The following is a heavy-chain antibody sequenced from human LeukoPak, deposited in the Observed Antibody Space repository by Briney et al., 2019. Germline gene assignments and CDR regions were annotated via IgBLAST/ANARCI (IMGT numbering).Heavy chain of an antibody. V-gene: IGHV1-69*06. J-gene: IGHJ4*02. CDR3: ARGDYGAVFDY. CDR2: IIPIFGTA. D-gene: IGHD4-17*01. CDR1: GGTFSSYA. Sequence: ASVKVSCKASGGTFSSYAISWVRQAPGQGLEWMGGIIPIFGTANYAQKFQGRVTITADKSTSTAYMELSSLRSEDTAVYYCARGDYGAVFDYWGQGTLVTVSS.